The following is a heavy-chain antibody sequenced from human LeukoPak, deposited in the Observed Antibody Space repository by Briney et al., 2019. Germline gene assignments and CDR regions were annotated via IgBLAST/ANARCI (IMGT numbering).Heavy chain of an antibody. CDR1: GFAFSSYW. D-gene: IGHD3-22*01. CDR3: ARGGYDISGYYYCYYYMDV. CDR2: ISSGRDSI. Sequence: GGSLRLSCAASGFAFSSYWMSWVRQAPGKGLEWVSYISSGRDSIYYADSVRGRFIISRDNAKNSLYLQVNNLRAEDTAVYFCARGGYDISGYYYCYYYMDVWGKGTTVTVSS. J-gene: IGHJ6*03. V-gene: IGHV3-48*01.